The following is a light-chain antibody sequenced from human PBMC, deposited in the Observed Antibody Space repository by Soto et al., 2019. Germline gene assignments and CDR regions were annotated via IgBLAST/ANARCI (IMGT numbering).Light chain of an antibody. V-gene: IGKV1-5*01. CDR3: QQYSTYSS. CDR2: DVS. J-gene: IGKJ4*01. Sequence: DIQMTQSPSTLSASVGDRVTITCRASQSVSTYLAWYQQKPGKAPHLLIYDVSTLESGVPARFSGSGSGTDFTLTISSLQPDDFATYYCQQYSTYSSFGGGTVAEIE. CDR1: QSVSTY.